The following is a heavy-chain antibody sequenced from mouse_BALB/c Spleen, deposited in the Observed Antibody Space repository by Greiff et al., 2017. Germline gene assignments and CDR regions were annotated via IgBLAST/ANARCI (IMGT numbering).Heavy chain of an antibody. CDR3: VGVYYGSSAWFAY. CDR2: IWTGGGT. D-gene: IGHD1-1*01. CDR1: GFSLTSYD. V-gene: IGHV2-9-2*01. Sequence: VKLVESGPGLVAPSQSLSITCTVSGFSLTSYDISWIRQPPGKGLEWLGVIWTGGGTNYNSAFMSRLSISKDNSKSQVFLKMNSLQTDDTAIYYCVGVYYGSSAWFAYWGQGTLVTVSA. J-gene: IGHJ3*01.